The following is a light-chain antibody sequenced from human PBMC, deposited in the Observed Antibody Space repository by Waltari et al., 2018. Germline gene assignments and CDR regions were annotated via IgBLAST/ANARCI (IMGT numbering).Light chain of an antibody. V-gene: IGKV2-28*01. CDR1: RSLLHSNGKNY. J-gene: IGKJ1*01. Sequence: DIVMTQSPLSLPVTPGEPASISCRSSRSLLHSNGKNYLDWYLQKPGQSPRLLIYLGSNRASGVPDRFSGSGSGTDFTLKISRVEADDVGVYYCMQTLQTPWTFGQGTKVEIK. CDR3: MQTLQTPWT. CDR2: LGS.